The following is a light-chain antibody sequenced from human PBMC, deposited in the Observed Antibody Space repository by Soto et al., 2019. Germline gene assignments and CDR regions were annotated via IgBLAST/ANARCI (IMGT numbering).Light chain of an antibody. CDR3: QQSYGTPLT. Sequence: DIQLTQSPSYLSASVGDRVTITCRASQSISSSLNWYQHKPGKAPNLLIYDASGLHSGVPSRFSGSGSGTDFTLTISSLQPEDFATYHCQQSYGTPLTFGQGTRLEIK. CDR1: QSISSS. J-gene: IGKJ5*01. CDR2: DAS. V-gene: IGKV1-39*01.